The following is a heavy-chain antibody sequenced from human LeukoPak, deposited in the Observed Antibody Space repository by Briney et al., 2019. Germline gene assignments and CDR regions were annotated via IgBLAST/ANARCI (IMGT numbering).Heavy chain of an antibody. CDR3: AKDVRALNNYGSGSSGFY. V-gene: IGHV3-30*18. Sequence: GRSLRLSCAASGFTFSSYGMPWVRQAPGKGLEWVAVISYDGSNKYYADPVKGRFTISRDNSKNTLYLQMNSLRVEDTAVYYCAKDVRALNNYGSGSSGFYWGQGTLVTVSS. CDR1: GFTFSSYG. J-gene: IGHJ4*02. D-gene: IGHD3-10*01. CDR2: ISYDGSNK.